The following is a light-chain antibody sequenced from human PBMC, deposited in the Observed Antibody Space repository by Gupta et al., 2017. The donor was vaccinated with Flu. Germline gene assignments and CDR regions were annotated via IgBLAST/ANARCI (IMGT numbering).Light chain of an antibody. CDR2: KDS. Sequence: GDDLRSQYAYWYQQQPGQTPVLVIYKDSRKRSGIASRCSSASTAATTTLTISGVHEDDEDDDYCRRADSSSTTRVFGGGTKLTVL. CDR1: DLRSQY. V-gene: IGLV3-25*03. J-gene: IGLJ3*02. CDR3: RRADSSSTTRV.